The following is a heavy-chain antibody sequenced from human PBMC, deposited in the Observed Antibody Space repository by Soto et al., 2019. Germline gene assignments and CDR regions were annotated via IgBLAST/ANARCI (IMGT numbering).Heavy chain of an antibody. Sequence: GGSLRLSCTASGFTFGDYAMSWFRQAPGKGLEWVGFIRSKAYGGTTEYAASVKGRFTISRDDSKSIAYLQMNSLKTEDTAVYYCTRDRCSSTSCYVGSYMDVWGKGTTVTVSS. CDR1: GFTFGDYA. D-gene: IGHD2-2*01. CDR3: TRDRCSSTSCYVGSYMDV. J-gene: IGHJ6*03. CDR2: IRSKAYGGTT. V-gene: IGHV3-49*03.